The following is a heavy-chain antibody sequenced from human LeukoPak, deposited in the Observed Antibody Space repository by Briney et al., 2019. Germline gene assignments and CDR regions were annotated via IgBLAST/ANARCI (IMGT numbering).Heavy chain of an antibody. CDR2: IRYDGSNK. V-gene: IGHV3-30*02. CDR3: AKYQRITTAATGGAFDS. J-gene: IGHJ4*02. D-gene: IGHD6-13*01. CDR1: GFTFSSYG. Sequence: PGGSLRLSCAASGFTFSSYGMHWVRQAPGKGLEWVAFIRYDGSNKCYADSVKGRFTIARDNYKNTLDLQMNSLRAEDTAVYYCAKYQRITTAATGGAFDSWGQGTLVTVSS.